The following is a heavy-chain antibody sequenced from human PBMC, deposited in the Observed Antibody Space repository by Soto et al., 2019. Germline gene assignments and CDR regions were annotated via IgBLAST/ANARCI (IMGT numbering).Heavy chain of an antibody. CDR1: GFTFISYA. D-gene: IGHD3-22*01. CDR3: ATDSPDLYYYDSSGLRLDDAVDS. CDR2: ISGSGGST. Sequence: GGSLRLSCQASGFTFISYAMSWVRQAPGRGLKWVSDISGSGGSTSYADSVKGRFTISRDKSRNTLHLQMNSLTAEDTAVYYCATDSPDLYYYDSSGLRLDDAVDSWGPGPMVTV. V-gene: IGHV3-23*01. J-gene: IGHJ3*02.